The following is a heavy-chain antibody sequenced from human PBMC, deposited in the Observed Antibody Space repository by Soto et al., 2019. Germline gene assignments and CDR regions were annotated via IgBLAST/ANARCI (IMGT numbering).Heavy chain of an antibody. D-gene: IGHD6-6*01. Sequence: SPTLSLTCASSGDSVSSNSAAWNWIRQSPSRGLEWLGRTYYRSKWYNDYAVSVKSRITINSDISKNQFSLQLNSVTPEDTAVYYCARDSVSEYSAMDVWGQGTTVTVSS. CDR1: GDSVSSNSAA. CDR3: ARDSVSEYSAMDV. V-gene: IGHV6-1*01. CDR2: TYYRSKWYN. J-gene: IGHJ6*02.